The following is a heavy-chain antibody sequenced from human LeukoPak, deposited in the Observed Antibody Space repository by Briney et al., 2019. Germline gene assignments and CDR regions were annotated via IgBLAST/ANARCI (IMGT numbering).Heavy chain of an antibody. CDR3: ARLPKYSRPLDY. CDR2: MNPNSGNT. J-gene: IGHJ4*02. D-gene: IGHD6-6*01. V-gene: IGHV1-8*01. Sequence: ASVKVSCKASGYTFTSYDINWVRQATGQGLEWMGWMNPNSGNTAYAQKFQGRVTMSRDTSISTAYMELSSLSSEDTAVYYCARLPKYSRPLDYWGQGTLVTVSS. CDR1: GYTFTSYD.